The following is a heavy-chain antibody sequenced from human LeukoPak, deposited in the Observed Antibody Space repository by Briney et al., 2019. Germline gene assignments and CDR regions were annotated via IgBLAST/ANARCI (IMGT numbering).Heavy chain of an antibody. CDR2: IYYSGST. CDR1: GGSISSSSYY. J-gene: IGHJ4*02. D-gene: IGHD3-10*01. V-gene: IGHV4-39*01. Sequence: SEALSLTCTVSGGSISSSSYYWGWIRQPPGKGLEWIGSIYYSGSTYCNPSLKSRVTISVDTSKNQFSLKLNSVTAADTAVYYCARGSNLLRTLDYWGQGILVAVSS. CDR3: ARGSNLLRTLDY.